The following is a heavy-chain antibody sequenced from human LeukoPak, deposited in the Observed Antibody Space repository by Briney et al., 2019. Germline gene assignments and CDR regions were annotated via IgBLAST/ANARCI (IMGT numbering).Heavy chain of an antibody. CDR2: ISNRGDSV. CDR3: ALGTINKDYYFGMDV. J-gene: IGHJ6*02. V-gene: IGHV3-11*01. Sequence: GGSLRLPCAASGFTFSDYYMTWLRQAPGKGLEWLSYISNRGDSVFYADSVKGRFTVSRDNAKRSLYLQIESLRDDDTAVYHCALGTINKDYYFGMDVWGQGTTVTVSS. D-gene: IGHD2-8*01. CDR1: GFTFSDYY.